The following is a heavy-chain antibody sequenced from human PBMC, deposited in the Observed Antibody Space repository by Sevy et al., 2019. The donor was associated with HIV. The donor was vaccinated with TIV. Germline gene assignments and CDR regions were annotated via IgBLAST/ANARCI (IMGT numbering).Heavy chain of an antibody. CDR2: IRSKAGGGTT. CDR3: TTDHRRDGIVVVPFEY. CDR1: GFTFSNAW. V-gene: IGHV3-15*01. Sequence: GESLKISCAASGFTFSNAWMSWVRQFPGKGLEWVGRIRSKAGGGTTDYATIVKGKFTISRDDSRDILYLQLNSLETEDTAVYYCTTDHRRDGIVVVPFEYWGQGTLVTVSS. D-gene: IGHD2-15*01. J-gene: IGHJ4*02.